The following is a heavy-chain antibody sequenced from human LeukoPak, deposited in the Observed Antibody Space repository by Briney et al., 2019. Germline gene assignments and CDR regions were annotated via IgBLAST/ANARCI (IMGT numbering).Heavy chain of an antibody. V-gene: IGHV4-59*08. CDR2: IYYSGST. J-gene: IGHJ2*01. CDR1: GVSISSYY. Sequence: SETLSLTCTVSGVSISSYYWSWIRQPPGKGLEWIGYIYYSGSTNYNPSLKSRITISVDTSKNQFSLKLSSVTAADTAVYYCARRGGLGVYAIRWYFDLWGRGTLVTVSS. D-gene: IGHD2-8*01. CDR3: ARRGGLGVYAIRWYFDL.